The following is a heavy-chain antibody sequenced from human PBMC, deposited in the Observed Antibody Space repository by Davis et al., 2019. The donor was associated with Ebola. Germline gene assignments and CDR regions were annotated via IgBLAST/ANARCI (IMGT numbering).Heavy chain of an antibody. D-gene: IGHD6-19*01. J-gene: IGHJ6*03. CDR2: IYYSGST. V-gene: IGHV4-39*07. Sequence: PSETLSLTCTVSGGSISSSSYYWGWIRQPPGKGLEWIGSIYYSGSTYYNPSLKIRVTISIDTSKNQFSLRLSSVTAADTAVYYCARESRRGIAVLGDYMDVWGKGTTVTVSS. CDR3: ARESRRGIAVLGDYMDV. CDR1: GGSISSSSYY.